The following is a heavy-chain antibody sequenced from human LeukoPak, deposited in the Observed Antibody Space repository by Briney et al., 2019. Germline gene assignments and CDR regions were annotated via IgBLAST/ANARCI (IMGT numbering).Heavy chain of an antibody. CDR1: GGIYSSYT. Sequence: VASVKVSCKASGGIYSSYTISWVRQAPGQGLEWMGWISAYNGNTNYAQKLQGRITMTTDTSTSTAYMELRSLRSDDTAVYYCARRDNKAPYYFDYWGQGTLVTVSS. CDR2: ISAYNGNT. D-gene: IGHD5-24*01. CDR3: ARRDNKAPYYFDY. V-gene: IGHV1-18*04. J-gene: IGHJ4*02.